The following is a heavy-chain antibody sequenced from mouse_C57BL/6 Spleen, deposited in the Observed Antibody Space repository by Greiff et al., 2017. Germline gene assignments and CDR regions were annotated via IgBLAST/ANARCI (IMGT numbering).Heavy chain of an antibody. J-gene: IGHJ2*01. CDR3: ARARGTLYYFDY. Sequence: VQLQQSGPELVKPGASVKISCKASGYAFSSSWMNWVKQRPGKGLEWIGRIYPGDGDTNYNGKFKGKATLTADKSSSTAYMQLSSLTSEDSAVYFCARARGTLYYFDYWGQGTTLTVSS. D-gene: IGHD3-3*01. CDR2: IYPGDGDT. V-gene: IGHV1-82*01. CDR1: GYAFSSSW.